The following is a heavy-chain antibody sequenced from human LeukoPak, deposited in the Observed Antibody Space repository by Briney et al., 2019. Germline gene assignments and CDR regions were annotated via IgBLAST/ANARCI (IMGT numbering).Heavy chain of an antibody. CDR1: GYTFTGYY. J-gene: IGHJ5*02. V-gene: IGHV1-2*02. Sequence: ASVKVSCKASGYTFTGYYIHWVRQAPGQGLEWMGWINPYSGGTNYARKFQGRVTMTRDTSISTAYMYLSSLRSDDTAVYYCAKDSASWGSLNWFDPWGQGTLVTVSS. D-gene: IGHD2-2*01. CDR2: INPYSGGT. CDR3: AKDSASWGSLNWFDP.